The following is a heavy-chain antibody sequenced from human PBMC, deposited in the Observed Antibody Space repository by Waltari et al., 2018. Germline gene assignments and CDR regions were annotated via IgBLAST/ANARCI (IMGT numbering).Heavy chain of an antibody. V-gene: IGHV4-38-2*01. J-gene: IGHJ4*02. CDR2: IYDSETN. CDR3: ARGLSKVADY. Sequence: QVQLQESGPGLVKPSETLSLTCAVSGYSISSNYFWGWVRQPPGKGLEWIGHIYDSETNFYNPSLKSRVTISLDTSKNHFSLKLSSLTAADTAVYFCARGLSKVADYWGQGILVTVSS. D-gene: IGHD1-26*01. CDR1: GYSISSNYF.